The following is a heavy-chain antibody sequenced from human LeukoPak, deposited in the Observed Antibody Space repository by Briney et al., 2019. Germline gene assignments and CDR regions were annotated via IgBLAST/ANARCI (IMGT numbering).Heavy chain of an antibody. CDR1: GGSISSYH. Sequence: SETLSLTCTVSGGSISSYHWSWIRQPPGKGLEWIGYIYYSGSTNYNPSLKSRVTISVDTSKNQFSLKLSSVTAADTAVYYCTRGNGWYFYWGQGTLVTVSS. J-gene: IGHJ4*02. V-gene: IGHV4-59*01. D-gene: IGHD6-19*01. CDR3: TRGNGWYFY. CDR2: IYYSGST.